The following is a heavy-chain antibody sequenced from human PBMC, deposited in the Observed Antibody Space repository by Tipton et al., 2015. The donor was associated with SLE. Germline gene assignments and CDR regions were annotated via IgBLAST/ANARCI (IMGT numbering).Heavy chain of an antibody. J-gene: IGHJ4*02. CDR2: ISYSGST. V-gene: IGHV4-59*08. CDR3: ARHQHGTTYDY. Sequence: GLVKPSETLSLTCTVSGGSISSHYWSWIRQPPGTGLECIGYISYSGSTNYNPSLKSRVTISVDTSKNQFSLRLSSVTAADTAMYYCARHQHGTTYDYWGQGTLVTVSS. CDR1: GGSISSHY. D-gene: IGHD1-1*01.